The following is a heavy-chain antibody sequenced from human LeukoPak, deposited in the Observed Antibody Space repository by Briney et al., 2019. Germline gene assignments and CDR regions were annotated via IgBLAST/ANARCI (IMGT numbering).Heavy chain of an antibody. J-gene: IGHJ4*02. V-gene: IGHV4-59*08. CDR1: GGSISSYY. Sequence: SETLSLTCTVSGGSISSYYWSWIRQPPGKGLEWIGYIYYSGSTNYNPSLKSRVTISVDTSKNQFSLKLSSVTAADTAVYYCARILGGNHGPSFDYWGQGTLVTVSS. CDR3: ARILGGNHGPSFDY. CDR2: IYYSGST. D-gene: IGHD3-10*01.